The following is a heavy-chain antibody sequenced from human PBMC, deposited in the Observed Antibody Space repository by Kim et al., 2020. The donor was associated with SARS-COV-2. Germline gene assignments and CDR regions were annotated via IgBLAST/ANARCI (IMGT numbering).Heavy chain of an antibody. CDR2: VFASGDT. V-gene: IGHV4-4*07. CDR3: VREDVALEGGFDS. Sequence: SETLSLTCSVSGGAFSRYFWNWVRQLAGKGLEWLGRVFASGDTNFNPSVKSRISMSIDTARKEISLKLTSVNAADTALYYCVREDVALEGGFDSWGQGTRVIVSS. J-gene: IGHJ4*02. CDR1: GGAFSRYF. D-gene: IGHD1-1*01.